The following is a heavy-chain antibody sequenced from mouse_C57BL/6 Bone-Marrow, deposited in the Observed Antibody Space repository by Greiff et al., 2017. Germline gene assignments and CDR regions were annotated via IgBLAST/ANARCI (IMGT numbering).Heavy chain of an antibody. CDR3: AREGAYYSNPFAY. J-gene: IGHJ3*01. CDR1: GYTFTHYW. Sequence: VQLQQPGAELVKPGASVKLSCKASGYTFTHYWMQWVKQRPGQGLEWIGEIAPSDSYTNYNQKFKGKATLTVDTSSSTAYMQLSSLTSKDSAVYDCAREGAYYSNPFAYWGQGTLVTVSA. D-gene: IGHD2-5*01. V-gene: IGHV1-50*01. CDR2: IAPSDSYT.